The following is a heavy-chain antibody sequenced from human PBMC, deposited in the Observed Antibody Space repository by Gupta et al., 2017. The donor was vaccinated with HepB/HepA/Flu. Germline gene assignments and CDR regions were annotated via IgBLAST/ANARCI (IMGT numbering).Heavy chain of an antibody. Sequence: GRSLRLSCAASGFTFSSYAMHWVRQAPGKGLEGVAVISYDGSNKYYADSVKGRFTISRDNSKNTLYLQMNSLRAEDTAVYYCARDNRRAAPYNWFAPGGQGTLVTVSS. J-gene: IGHJ5*02. CDR3: ARDNRRAAPYNWFAP. CDR2: ISYDGSNK. D-gene: IGHD6-6*01. V-gene: IGHV3-30-3*01. CDR1: GFTFSSYA.